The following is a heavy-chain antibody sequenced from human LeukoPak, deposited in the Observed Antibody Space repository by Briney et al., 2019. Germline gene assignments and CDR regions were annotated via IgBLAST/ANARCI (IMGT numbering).Heavy chain of an antibody. J-gene: IGHJ4*02. V-gene: IGHV4-59*08. CDR1: GGSINAYY. CDR2: VRDNGEN. D-gene: IGHD3-10*01. Sequence: PSETPSLTCTVSGGSINAYYWSWIRQPPGKGLEWIAYVRDNGENNYNPSLKSRVAISVDTANNQISLRLNFVTAADTAVYYCARTGLYGSGSSDYWGQGTLVTVSS. CDR3: ARTGLYGSGSSDY.